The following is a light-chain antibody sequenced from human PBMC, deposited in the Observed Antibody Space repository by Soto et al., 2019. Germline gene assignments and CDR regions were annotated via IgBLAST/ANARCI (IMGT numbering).Light chain of an antibody. CDR3: QQYKSYWT. J-gene: IGKJ1*01. CDR1: QSISSY. V-gene: IGKV1-39*01. Sequence: DIQMTQSPSSLSASVVDRVTITFRASQSISSYLNWYQQKPGKAPKLLIYAASSLQSGVPSRFSGSGSGTEFTLTINSLQPDDFATYYCQQYKSYWTFGQGTKVDIK. CDR2: AAS.